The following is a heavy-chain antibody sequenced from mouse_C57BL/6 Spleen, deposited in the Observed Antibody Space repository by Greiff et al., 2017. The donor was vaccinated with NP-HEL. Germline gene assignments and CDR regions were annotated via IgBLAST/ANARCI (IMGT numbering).Heavy chain of an antibody. Sequence: EVKLMESGGDLVKPGGSLKLSCAASGFTFSSYGMSWVRQTPDKRLEWVATISSGGSYTYYPDSVKGRFTISRDNAKNTRYLQMSSLKSEDTAMYYCARQRPYFDYWGQGTTLTVSS. J-gene: IGHJ2*01. CDR2: ISSGGSYT. CDR1: GFTFSSYG. CDR3: ARQRPYFDY. V-gene: IGHV5-6*01.